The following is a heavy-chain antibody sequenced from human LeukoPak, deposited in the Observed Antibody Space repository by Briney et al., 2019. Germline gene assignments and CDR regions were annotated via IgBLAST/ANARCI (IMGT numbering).Heavy chain of an antibody. CDR2: FDLEDGET. Sequence: ASVKVSCKVSGYTLTELSMHWVRHAPGKGLEWMGGFDLEDGETIYAQKFQGRVTMTEDTSTDTAYMELSNLRSEDTAVYDCATDGSDYGGNSDGARSKKLVTFDPWGQGTLVTVSS. J-gene: IGHJ5*02. V-gene: IGHV1-24*01. CDR1: GYTLTELS. CDR3: ATDGSDYGGNSDGARSKKLVTFDP. D-gene: IGHD4-23*01.